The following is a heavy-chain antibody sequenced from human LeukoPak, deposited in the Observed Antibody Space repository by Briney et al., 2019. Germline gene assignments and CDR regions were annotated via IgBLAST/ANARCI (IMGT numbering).Heavy chain of an antibody. Sequence: SVKVSCKASGGTFSSYAISWVRQAPGQGLEWMGGIIPIFGTANYAQKFQGRVTITADKSTSTAHMELRSLRSGDTAVYYCARAPGDTFGGVIVPDYWGQGTLVTVSS. CDR1: GGTFSSYA. CDR2: IIPIFGTA. D-gene: IGHD3-16*02. CDR3: ARAPGDTFGGVIVPDY. V-gene: IGHV1-69*06. J-gene: IGHJ4*02.